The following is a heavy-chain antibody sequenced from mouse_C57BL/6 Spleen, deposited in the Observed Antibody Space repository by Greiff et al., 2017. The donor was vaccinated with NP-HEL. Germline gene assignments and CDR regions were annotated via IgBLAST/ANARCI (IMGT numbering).Heavy chain of an antibody. D-gene: IGHD1-1*01. CDR2: IRNKANNHAT. Sequence: EVQLQESGGGLVQPGGSMKLSCAASGFTFSDAWMDWVRQSPEKGLEWVAEIRNKANNHATYYAESVKGRFTISRDDSKSSVYLQVNSFRAEDTGIYYCTRRLDYYGSSYGYFDVWGTGTTVTVSS. CDR3: TRRLDYYGSSYGYFDV. CDR1: GFTFSDAW. J-gene: IGHJ1*03. V-gene: IGHV6-6*01.